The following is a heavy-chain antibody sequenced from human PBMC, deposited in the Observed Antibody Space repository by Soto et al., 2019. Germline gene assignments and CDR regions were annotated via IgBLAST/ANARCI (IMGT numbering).Heavy chain of an antibody. V-gene: IGHV3-72*01. CDR1: GFTFSDYY. D-gene: IGHD3-16*01. CDR2: SRNKANGYTT. Sequence: GGSLRLSCAASGFTFSDYYMDWVRQAPGKGLEWIGRSRNKANGYTTQYVSSVKGRFTISRDDSKNSPYLQMDSLKTEDTAVYYCTRDAGTSGFWGRGTLVTVSS. CDR3: TRDAGTSGF. J-gene: IGHJ4*02.